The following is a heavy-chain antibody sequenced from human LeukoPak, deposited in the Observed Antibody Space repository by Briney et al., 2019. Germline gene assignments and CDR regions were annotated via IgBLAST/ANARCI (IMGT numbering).Heavy chain of an antibody. CDR1: GFTFSTYG. Sequence: GTSLRLSCAASGFTFSTYGMHWVRQAPGKGLEWVGVISSDGSNTYYADSVKGRFTISRDNSKDTLYLQMNSLRAEDTAVYYCACSWYNAFDIWGQGTMVTVSS. D-gene: IGHD6-13*01. CDR3: ACSWYNAFDI. CDR2: ISSDGSNT. V-gene: IGHV3-30*03. J-gene: IGHJ3*02.